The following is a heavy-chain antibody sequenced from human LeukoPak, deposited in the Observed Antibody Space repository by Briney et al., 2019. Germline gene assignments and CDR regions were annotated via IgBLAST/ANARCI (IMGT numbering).Heavy chain of an antibody. J-gene: IGHJ3*02. CDR3: AGFRVRWGAFDI. CDR1: GFTFSDYY. V-gene: IGHV3-11*06. D-gene: IGHD3-16*01. Sequence: GGSLRLSCAASGFTFSDYYMSWIRQAPGRGLEWVSYIGSSSSYTNYADSVKGRFTISRDNAKNSLYLQMNSLRAEDTAVYYCAGFRVRWGAFDIWGQGTMVTVSS. CDR2: IGSSSSYT.